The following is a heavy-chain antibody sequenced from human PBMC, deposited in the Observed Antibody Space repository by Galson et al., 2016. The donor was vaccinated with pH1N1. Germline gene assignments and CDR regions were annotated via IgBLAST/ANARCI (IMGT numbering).Heavy chain of an antibody. J-gene: IGHJ4*02. V-gene: IGHV1-18*01. Sequence: SVKASCKASGYTFTSYGISWVRQAPGQGLEWMGWISAYTGNTNYAQKLQGRVTMTTDTSTSTAFMELRSLRSDDTAVYYCARDRGSVDIGTYYFDYWGQGTLVTVSS. CDR1: GYTFTSYG. CDR2: ISAYTGNT. D-gene: IGHD5-12*01. CDR3: ARDRGSVDIGTYYFDY.